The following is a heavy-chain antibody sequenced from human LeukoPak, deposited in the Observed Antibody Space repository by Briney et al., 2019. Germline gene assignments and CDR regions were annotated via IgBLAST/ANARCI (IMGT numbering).Heavy chain of an antibody. Sequence: SVKVSSKASGGTFSSYTISWVRQAPGQGLEWMGRIIPILGIANYAQKFQGRVTITADKSTSTAYMELSSLRSEDTAVYYCARENLYCSSTSCPPGMDVWGQGTTVTVSS. V-gene: IGHV1-69*04. CDR2: IIPILGIA. J-gene: IGHJ6*02. CDR1: GGTFSSYT. CDR3: ARENLYCSSTSCPPGMDV. D-gene: IGHD2-2*01.